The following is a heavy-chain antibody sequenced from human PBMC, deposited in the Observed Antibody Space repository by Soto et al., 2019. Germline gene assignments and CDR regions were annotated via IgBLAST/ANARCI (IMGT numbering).Heavy chain of an antibody. CDR2: IYYSGST. Sequence: QLQLQESGPGLVKPSETLSLTCTVSGGSISSSSYYWGWIRQPPGKGLEWIGSIYYSGSTYYNPSLKSRVTISVDTSKNQFSLKLSSVTAADTAVYYCARPRGGLVIDAFDIWGQGTMVTVSS. D-gene: IGHD2-15*01. CDR1: GGSISSSSYY. J-gene: IGHJ3*02. CDR3: ARPRGGLVIDAFDI. V-gene: IGHV4-39*01.